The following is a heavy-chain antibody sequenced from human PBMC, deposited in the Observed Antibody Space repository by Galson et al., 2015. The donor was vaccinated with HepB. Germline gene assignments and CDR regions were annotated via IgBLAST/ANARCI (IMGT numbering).Heavy chain of an antibody. D-gene: IGHD3-10*01. CDR3: TTDLTYYYGSGSSNY. CDR1: GFTFSNAW. V-gene: IGHV3-15*01. Sequence: SLRLSCAASGFTFSNAWMSWVRQAPGKGLEWVGRIKSKTDGGTTDYAAPVKGRFTISRDDSKNTLYLQMNSLKTEDTAVYYCTTDLTYYYGSGSSNYWGQGTLVTVSS. J-gene: IGHJ4*02. CDR2: IKSKTDGGTT.